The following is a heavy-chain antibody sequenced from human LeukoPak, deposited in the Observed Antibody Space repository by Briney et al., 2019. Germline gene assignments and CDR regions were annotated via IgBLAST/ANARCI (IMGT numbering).Heavy chain of an antibody. CDR1: GFTVSSNS. Sequence: GGSLRLSCTVSGFTVSSNSMSWVRQAPGKGLEWVSYISSRSATIYYADSVKGRFTISRDNAKNSLYLQMNSLRAEDTAVYYCANLGPPGRDHYLESWGQGTLVTVSS. CDR3: ANLGPPGRDHYLES. J-gene: IGHJ4*02. D-gene: IGHD5-24*01. V-gene: IGHV3-48*01. CDR2: ISSRSATI.